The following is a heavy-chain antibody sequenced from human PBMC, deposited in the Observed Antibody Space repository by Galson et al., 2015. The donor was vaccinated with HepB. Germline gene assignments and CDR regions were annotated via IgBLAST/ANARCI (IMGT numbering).Heavy chain of an antibody. Sequence: SLRLSCAASGFAFSTYWMTWVRQAPGQGLEWVATIDEDGGKTYYVDSVKGRFTISRDNAKNSLYLQMNSLRAEDTAVYYCARDSSPWGQGTLVIVSS. CDR2: IDEDGGKT. V-gene: IGHV3-7*01. CDR1: GFAFSTYW. CDR3: ARDSSP. J-gene: IGHJ4*02. D-gene: IGHD6-6*01.